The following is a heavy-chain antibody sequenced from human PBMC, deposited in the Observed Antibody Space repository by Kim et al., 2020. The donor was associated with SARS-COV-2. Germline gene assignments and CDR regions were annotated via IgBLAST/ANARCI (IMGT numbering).Heavy chain of an antibody. Sequence: GGSLRLSCAASGFTFSNHAMSWVRQAPGKGLEWVSSLSGSGGSTNYADSVKGRFTISRDNYKNALFLQMNSLRAGDTAVYYCAKDRWSLAAAGTTYFDYWGQGNLVTVSS. CDR1: GFTFSNHA. CDR2: LSGSGGST. CDR3: AKDRWSLAAAGTTYFDY. J-gene: IGHJ4*02. V-gene: IGHV3-23*01. D-gene: IGHD6-13*01.